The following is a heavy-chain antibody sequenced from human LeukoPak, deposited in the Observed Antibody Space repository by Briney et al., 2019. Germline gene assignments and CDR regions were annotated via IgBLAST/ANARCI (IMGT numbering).Heavy chain of an antibody. CDR2: ISGGGQNR. CDR1: GFTFSSFG. J-gene: IGHJ4*02. V-gene: IGHV3-23*01. CDR3: ARMNYGSGIDY. D-gene: IGHD3-10*01. Sequence: PGGSLRLSCATSGFTFSSFGMSWVRQAPGKGLEWVSAISGGGQNRFYADSVKGRFTISRDNSKNTLYVHMNSPRAEDTAVYYCARMNYGSGIDYWGQGALVTVSS.